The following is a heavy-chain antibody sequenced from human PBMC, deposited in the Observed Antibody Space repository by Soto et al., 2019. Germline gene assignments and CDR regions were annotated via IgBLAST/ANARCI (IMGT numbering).Heavy chain of an antibody. CDR1: GGSISSGGYS. CDR2: IYHSGST. Sequence: QLQLQESGSGLVKPSQTLSLTCAVSGGSISSGGYSWSWIRQPPGKGLEWIGYIYHSGSTYYNPSLKTRVTMSVDRSNNQFALKPSSVTAADTAVYYGARVPDVWGQGTTVTVSS. J-gene: IGHJ6*02. V-gene: IGHV4-30-2*01. CDR3: ARVPDV.